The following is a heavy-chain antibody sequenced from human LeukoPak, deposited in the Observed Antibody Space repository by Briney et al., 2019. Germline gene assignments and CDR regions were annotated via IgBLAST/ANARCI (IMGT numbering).Heavy chain of an antibody. CDR1: GDSVSSNSAA. CDR3: ARVKWELPYYFDY. J-gene: IGHJ4*02. D-gene: IGHD1-26*01. V-gene: IGHV6-1*01. Sequence: SQTLSLTCAISGDSVSSNSAAWNWTRQSPSRGLEWLGRTYYRSKWYNDYAVSVKSRITINPDTSKNQFSLQLNSVTPEDSAVYYCARVKWELPYYFDYWGQGTLVTVSS. CDR2: TYYRSKWYN.